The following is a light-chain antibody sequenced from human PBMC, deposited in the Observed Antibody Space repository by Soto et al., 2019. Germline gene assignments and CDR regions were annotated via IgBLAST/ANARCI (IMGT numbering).Light chain of an antibody. J-gene: IGLJ1*01. CDR1: SSDVGSYNI. CDR3: TSYTSSSTHV. Sequence: QSALTQPASVSGSPGQSIAISCTGTSSDVGSYNIVSWYQQHPGKVPKLMIYDVSHRPSGVSDRFSGSKSGNTASLTISGLQDEDEADYYCTSYTSSSTHVFGTGTKVTVL. CDR2: DVS. V-gene: IGLV2-14*02.